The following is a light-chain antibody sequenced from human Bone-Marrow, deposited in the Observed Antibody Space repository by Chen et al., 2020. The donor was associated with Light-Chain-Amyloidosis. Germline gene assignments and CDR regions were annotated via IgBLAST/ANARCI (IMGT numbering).Light chain of an antibody. V-gene: IGLV2-14*03. CDR1: SSDVGGYNY. CDR3: ASYTSAATWV. Sequence: QSALTQPASVSGSPGQSITFSCTGTSSDVGGYNYVSWYQQHPGKAPKLIIYDVSDRPSGVSVRFSGSRYANTASLTISVLQAEDEADYYCASYTSAATWVFGGGTKLTVL. J-gene: IGLJ3*02. CDR2: DVS.